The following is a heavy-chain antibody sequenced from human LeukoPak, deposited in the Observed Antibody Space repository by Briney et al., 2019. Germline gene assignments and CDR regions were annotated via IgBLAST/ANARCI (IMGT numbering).Heavy chain of an antibody. CDR3: ARAIHPGYPSWFDP. CDR2: IIPILGIA. Sequence: SVKVSCKASGGTFSSYAISWVRQAPGQGLEWMGRIIPILGIANYAQKFQGRVTITADKSTSTAYMELSSLRSEDTAVYYCARAIHPGYPSWFDPWGQGTLVTVSS. J-gene: IGHJ5*02. V-gene: IGHV1-69*04. D-gene: IGHD2-2*03. CDR1: GGTFSSYA.